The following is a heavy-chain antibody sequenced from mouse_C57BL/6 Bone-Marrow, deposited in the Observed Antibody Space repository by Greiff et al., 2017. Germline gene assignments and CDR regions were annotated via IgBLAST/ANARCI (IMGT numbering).Heavy chain of an antibody. CDR1: GYTFTSYT. D-gene: IGHD1-1*01. CDR3: ARSRSPAWFAY. J-gene: IGHJ3*01. CDR2: INPSSGYT. Sequence: VQLQESGAELARPGASVKMSCKASGYTFTSYTMHWVKQRPGQGLEWIGYINPSSGYTKYNQKFKDKATLTADKSSSTAYMQLRSLTSEDSAVYDCARSRSPAWFAYWGQGTLVTVSA. V-gene: IGHV1-4*01.